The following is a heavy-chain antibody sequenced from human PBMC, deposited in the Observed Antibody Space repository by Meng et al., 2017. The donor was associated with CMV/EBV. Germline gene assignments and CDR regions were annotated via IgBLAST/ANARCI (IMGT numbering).Heavy chain of an antibody. CDR1: GYSFTSYW. V-gene: IGHV5-51*01. CDR2: IYPGDSDT. CDR3: ARRMGSTSSSYWFDP. D-gene: IGHD2-2*01. Sequence: GGSLRLSCKGSGYSFTSYWIGWVRQMPGKGLEWMGIIYPGDSDTRYSPSFQGQVIISADKSISTAYLQWSSLKASDTAMYYCARRMGSTSSSYWFDPWGQGTLVTVSS. J-gene: IGHJ5*02.